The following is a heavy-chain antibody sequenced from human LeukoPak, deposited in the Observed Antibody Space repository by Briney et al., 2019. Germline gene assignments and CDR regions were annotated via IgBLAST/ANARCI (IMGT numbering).Heavy chain of an antibody. CDR1: GGSISSSNW. J-gene: IGHJ4*02. CDR2: IYHSGST. V-gene: IGHV4-4*02. D-gene: IGHD2-15*01. CDR3: ARDAKSKPYCSGGSCYSGYFDY. Sequence: SETLSLTCAVSGGSISSSNWWSWVRQPPGKGLEWIGEIYHSGSTNYNPSLKSRVTISVDKSKNQFSLKLSSVTAADTAVYYCARDAKSKPYCSGGSCYSGYFDYWGQGTLVTVSS.